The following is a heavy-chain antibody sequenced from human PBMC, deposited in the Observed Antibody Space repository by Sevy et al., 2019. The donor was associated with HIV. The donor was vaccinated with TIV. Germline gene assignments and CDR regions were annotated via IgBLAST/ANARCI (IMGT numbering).Heavy chain of an antibody. Sequence: GESLKISCAASGFTFSSYVMHWVRQAPGKGLEWVAVISYDGSNKYYADSVKGRFTISRDNSKNTLYLQMNSLRAEDTAVYYCARGGKRFLEWGGGENYFDYWGQGTLVTVSS. CDR1: GFTFSSYV. V-gene: IGHV3-30-3*01. J-gene: IGHJ4*02. D-gene: IGHD3-3*01. CDR3: ARGGKRFLEWGGGENYFDY. CDR2: ISYDGSNK.